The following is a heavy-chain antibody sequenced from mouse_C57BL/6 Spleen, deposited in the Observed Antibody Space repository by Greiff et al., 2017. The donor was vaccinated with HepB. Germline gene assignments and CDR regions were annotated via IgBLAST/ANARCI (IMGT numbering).Heavy chain of an antibody. V-gene: IGHV1-39*01. Sequence: EVQLQQSGPGLVKPGASVKLSCKASGYSFTDYNMNWVKQSTGKSLEWIGVINPNSGTTSYNQKFKGKATLTVDQSSSTAYMQLNSLTSEDSAVYYGARSYDYDLWYFEVWGTGTTVTVSS. CDR2: INPNSGTT. J-gene: IGHJ1*03. CDR3: ARSYDYDLWYFEV. D-gene: IGHD2-4*01. CDR1: GYSFTDYN.